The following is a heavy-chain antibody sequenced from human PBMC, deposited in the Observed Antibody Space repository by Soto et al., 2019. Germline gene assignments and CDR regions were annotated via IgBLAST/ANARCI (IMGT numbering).Heavy chain of an antibody. V-gene: IGHV3-23*01. Sequence: EVQLLESGGGLVQPGGSLRLSCAASGFTFSSYAMSWVRQAPGKGLEWVSAISGSGGSTYYADSVKGRFTISRDNSKNPLYLQMNSLRAEDTAVDYCAKDQRYCSGCSCNRATFDYWGQGTLVTVSS. D-gene: IGHD2-15*01. J-gene: IGHJ4*02. CDR2: ISGSGGST. CDR1: GFTFSSYA. CDR3: AKDQRYCSGCSCNRATFDY.